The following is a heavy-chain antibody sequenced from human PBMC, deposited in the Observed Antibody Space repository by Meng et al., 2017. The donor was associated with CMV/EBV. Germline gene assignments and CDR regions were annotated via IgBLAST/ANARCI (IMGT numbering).Heavy chain of an antibody. Sequence: GGSLRLSCAAPGFTFSSYAMHWVRQAPGKGLEWVTVISYDGSNKYYADSVKGRFTISRDNSKNTLYLQMSSLRAEDTAVYYCATDGGLPPYYYGLDVWGQGTTVTVSS. D-gene: IGHD3-16*01. CDR1: GFTFSSYA. J-gene: IGHJ6*02. CDR3: ATDGGLPPYYYGLDV. V-gene: IGHV3-30-3*01. CDR2: ISYDGSNK.